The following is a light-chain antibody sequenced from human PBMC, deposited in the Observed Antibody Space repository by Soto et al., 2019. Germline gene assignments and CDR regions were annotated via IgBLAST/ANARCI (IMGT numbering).Light chain of an antibody. CDR2: VAS. CDR1: QSINIY. J-gene: IGKJ2*01. CDR3: QQSYRSPYT. Sequence: IQMTQSQSSLSASVGDTVTFTSRASQSINIYLNWYHQKPGKAPTLLIYVASSLQSGVPSRFTGGGSRTDFTLTISSLQPEDFATYYCQQSYRSPYTFGQGTKLEIK. V-gene: IGKV1-39*01.